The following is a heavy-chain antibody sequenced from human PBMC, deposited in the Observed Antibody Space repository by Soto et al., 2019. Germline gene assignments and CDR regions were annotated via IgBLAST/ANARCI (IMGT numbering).Heavy chain of an antibody. CDR1: GFTFSSYA. Sequence: GSLRLSCAASGFTFSSYAMSWVRQAPGKGLEWVSAISGSGGSTYYADSAKGRFTISRDNSKNTLYLQMNSLRAEDTAVYYCVRDRRNYDSTAPYAHWGQGTLVTVSS. D-gene: IGHD3-22*01. CDR2: ISGSGGST. CDR3: VRDRRNYDSTAPYAH. J-gene: IGHJ4*02. V-gene: IGHV3-23*01.